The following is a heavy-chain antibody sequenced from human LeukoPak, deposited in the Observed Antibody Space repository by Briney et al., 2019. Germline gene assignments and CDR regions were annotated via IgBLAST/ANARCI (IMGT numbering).Heavy chain of an antibody. Sequence: GGSLRLSCAASGFTFDDYAMHWVRQAPGKGLEWVSGISWNSGSIGYADSVKGRFTISRDNAKNSLYLQMNSLRAEDTALYYCAKEGSSWYSPFDYWGQGTLVTVSS. J-gene: IGHJ4*02. CDR2: ISWNSGSI. V-gene: IGHV3-9*01. CDR3: AKEGSSWYSPFDY. D-gene: IGHD6-13*01. CDR1: GFTFDDYA.